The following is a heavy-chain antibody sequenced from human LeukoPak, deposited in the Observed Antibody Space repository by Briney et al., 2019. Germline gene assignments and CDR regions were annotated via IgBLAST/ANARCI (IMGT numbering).Heavy chain of an antibody. Sequence: GASVKVSCKASGGTFSSYAISWVRQAPGQGLEWMGGFDPEDGETIYAQKFQGRVTMTEDTSTDTAYMELSSLRSEDTAVYYCATRKELELPGENWFDPWGQGTLVTVSS. CDR1: GGTFSSYA. CDR2: FDPEDGET. J-gene: IGHJ5*02. CDR3: ATRKELELPGENWFDP. V-gene: IGHV1-24*01. D-gene: IGHD1-7*01.